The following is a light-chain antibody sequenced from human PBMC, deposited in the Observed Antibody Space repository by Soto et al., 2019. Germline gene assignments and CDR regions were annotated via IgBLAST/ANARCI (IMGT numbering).Light chain of an antibody. CDR2: GAS. J-gene: IGKJ2*01. CDR1: QSVSSN. CDR3: QQYNNWPYT. V-gene: IGKV3-15*01. Sequence: EIVMTQSPATLSVSPGERATRSCRASQSVSSNLAWYQQKPGQAPRLLIYGASTRATGIPARFSGSGSGTEFTLTLSSLQSEDFAVYYCQQYNNWPYTFGQGTKLEIK.